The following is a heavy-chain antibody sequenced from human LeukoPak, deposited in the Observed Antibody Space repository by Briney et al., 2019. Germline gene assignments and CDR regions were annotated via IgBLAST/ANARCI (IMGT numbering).Heavy chain of an antibody. V-gene: IGHV4-4*07. CDR1: GGSISSYY. D-gene: IGHD3-10*01. J-gene: IGHJ4*02. CDR3: AGEFDYYGSGSYWLFDY. Sequence: SETLSLTCTVSGGSISSYYWSWIRQPAGKGLEWIGRIYTSGSTNYNPSLKSRVTMSVDTSKNQFSLKLSSVTAADTAVYYWAGEFDYYGSGSYWLFDYWGQGTLVTVSS. CDR2: IYTSGST.